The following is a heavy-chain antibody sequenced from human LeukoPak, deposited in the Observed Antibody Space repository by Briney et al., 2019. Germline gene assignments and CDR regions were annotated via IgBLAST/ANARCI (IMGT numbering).Heavy chain of an antibody. CDR3: AKGAHRYYYDSSGYYYFDY. J-gene: IGHJ4*02. CDR1: GFTFSSYG. Sequence: PGGSLRLSCAASGFTFSSYGMHWVRQAPGKGLEWGAVISYDGSNKYYADSVKGRFTISRDNSKNTLYLQMNSLRAEDTAVYHCAKGAHRYYYDSSGYYYFDYWGQGPLVTVSP. V-gene: IGHV3-30*18. CDR2: ISYDGSNK. D-gene: IGHD3-22*01.